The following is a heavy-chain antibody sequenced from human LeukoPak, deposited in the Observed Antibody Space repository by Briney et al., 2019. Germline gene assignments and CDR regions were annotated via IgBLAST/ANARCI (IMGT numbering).Heavy chain of an antibody. Sequence: PGGSLRLSCAGSGFTFSNDDLNWVRQAPGKGLEWVAGMSGDSRRTDYAGSVKGRFTISRDNSKNTLSLQMNSLRVEDTGVYYCAKGWSGYFRSPFDLWGRGTMVTVSA. CDR1: GFTFSNDD. CDR3: AKGWSGYFRSPFDL. CDR2: MSGDSRRT. J-gene: IGHJ3*01. D-gene: IGHD3-3*01. V-gene: IGHV3-23*01.